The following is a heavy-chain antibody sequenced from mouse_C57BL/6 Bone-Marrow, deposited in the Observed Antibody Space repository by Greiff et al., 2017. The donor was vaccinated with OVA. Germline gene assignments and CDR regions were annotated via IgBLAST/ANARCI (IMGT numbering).Heavy chain of an antibody. V-gene: IGHV1-15*01. CDR2: IDPETGGT. D-gene: IGHD1-3*01. CDR1: GYTFTDYE. CDR3: ARIINAMDY. J-gene: IGHJ4*01. Sequence: VQLQESGAELVRPGASVTLSCKASGYTFTDYEMHWVKQTPVHGLEWIGAIDPETGGTAYNQKFKGKAILTADKSSSTAYMELRSLTSEDSAIYYCARIINAMDYWGQGTTVTVST.